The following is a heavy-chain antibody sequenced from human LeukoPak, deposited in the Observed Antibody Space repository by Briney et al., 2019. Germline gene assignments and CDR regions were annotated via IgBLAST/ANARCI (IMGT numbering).Heavy chain of an antibody. D-gene: IGHD3-22*01. CDR1: GYSFTSYW. CDR2: IYPGDSDT. J-gene: IGHJ4*02. Sequence: GESLKISCKGSGYSFTSYWIGWVRQMSGKGLEWMXIIYPGDSDTRYSPSFQGQVTISADKSISTAYLQWSSLKASDTAMYYCARQASSDSYYFDYWGQGTLVTVSS. CDR3: ARQASSDSYYFDY. V-gene: IGHV5-51*01.